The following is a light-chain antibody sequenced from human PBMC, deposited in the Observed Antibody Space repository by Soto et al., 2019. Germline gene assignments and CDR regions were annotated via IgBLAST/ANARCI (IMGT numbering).Light chain of an antibody. J-gene: IGKJ4*01. CDR2: AAS. CDR3: QQYASSPHT. CDR1: QSISSSQ. Sequence: EVVLAQSPGTLSLSPGERATLSCRASQSISSSQLAWFQQKPGQATRLLIYAASWRAAGIPDRFSGSGSGTDFPLTISRLEPADFEVYNCQQYASSPHTFGGGTRWRSN. V-gene: IGKV3-20*01.